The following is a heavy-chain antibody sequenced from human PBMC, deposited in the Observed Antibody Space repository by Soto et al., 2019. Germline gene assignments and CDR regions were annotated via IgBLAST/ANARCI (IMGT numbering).Heavy chain of an antibody. CDR1: GFNIINHA. J-gene: IGHJ1*01. D-gene: IGHD3-10*01. CDR3: AKDRGRDGHTSIVQL. Sequence: LRLSCSSSGFNIINHALSWIRQEHGKGLEWVPAISGSGGSTYYADSVKGRFTISRDNSKNTLYLQMNSLRAEDTAVYYGAKDRGRDGHTSIVQLWVQGTLVIVSS. CDR2: ISGSGGST. V-gene: IGHV3-23*01.